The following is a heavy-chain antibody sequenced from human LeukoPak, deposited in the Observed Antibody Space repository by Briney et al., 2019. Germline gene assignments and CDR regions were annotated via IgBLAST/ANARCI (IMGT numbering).Heavy chain of an antibody. D-gene: IGHD2-2*01. V-gene: IGHV3-64*01. J-gene: IGHJ6*03. CDR1: GFNFSSYA. CDR2: ISSNGGST. CDR3: ARGYCSSTSCYYYMDV. Sequence: GGSLRLSCAASGFNFSSYAMHSVRQAPGKGLEYVSAISSNGGSTYYANSVKGRFTISRDNSKNTLYLQMGSLRAEDMAVYYCARGYCSSTSCYYYMDVWGKGTTVTVSS.